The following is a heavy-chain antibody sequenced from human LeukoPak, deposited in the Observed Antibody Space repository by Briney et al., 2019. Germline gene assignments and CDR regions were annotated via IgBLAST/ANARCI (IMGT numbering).Heavy chain of an antibody. J-gene: IGHJ4*02. CDR3: ARDNPYYDSSGYYFFDY. D-gene: IGHD3-22*01. CDR2: ISAYNGNT. V-gene: IGHV1-18*01. Sequence: ASVKVSCKASGYTFTSYGISWVRQAPRQGREWMGWISAYNGNTNYAQKLQGRVTMTTDTSTSTAYMELRSLRSDDAAVYYCARDNPYYDSSGYYFFDYWGQGTLVTVSS. CDR1: GYTFTSYG.